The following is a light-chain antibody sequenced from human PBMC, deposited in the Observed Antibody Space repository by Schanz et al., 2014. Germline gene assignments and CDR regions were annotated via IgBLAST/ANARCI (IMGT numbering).Light chain of an antibody. Sequence: QSALTQPASVSGSPGQSITLSCTGTSSDVGGYNYVSWYQHHPGKAPKLMIYDVNNRPSGVPDRFSGSKSGTSASLAITGLQAEDEADYYCSAYTRSSAHWFFGGGTKLTVL. J-gene: IGLJ3*02. CDR1: SSDVGGYNY. CDR3: SAYTRSSAHWF. CDR2: DVN. V-gene: IGLV2-14*03.